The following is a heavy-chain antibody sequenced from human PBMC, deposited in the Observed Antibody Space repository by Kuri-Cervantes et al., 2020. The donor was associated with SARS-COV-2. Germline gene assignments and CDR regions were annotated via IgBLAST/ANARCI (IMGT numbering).Heavy chain of an antibody. CDR1: GFTFSSYW. J-gene: IGHJ4*02. Sequence: GESLKISCAASGFTFSSYWMSWVRQAPGKGLEWVANIKQDGSEKYYVDSVKGRFTISRDNSKNTLYLQMNSLRAEDTAVYYCASNPSDGQQLGYYWGQGTLVTVSS. V-gene: IGHV3-7*01. CDR2: IKQDGSEK. D-gene: IGHD6-13*01. CDR3: ASNPSDGQQLGYY.